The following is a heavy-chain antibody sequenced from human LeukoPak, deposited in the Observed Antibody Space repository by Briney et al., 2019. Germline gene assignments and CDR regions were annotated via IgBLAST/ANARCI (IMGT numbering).Heavy chain of an antibody. V-gene: IGHV1-18*01. CDR1: GYTFTSYG. CDR3: ARDNKYYYGSGYDY. CDR2: ISAYNGNT. J-gene: IGHJ4*02. Sequence: ASVTVSCKASGYTFTSYGISWVRQAPGQGLEWMGWISAYNGNTNYAQKLQGRVTMTTDTSTSTAYMELRSLRSGDTAVYYCARDNKYYYGSGYDYWGQGTLVTVSS. D-gene: IGHD3-10*01.